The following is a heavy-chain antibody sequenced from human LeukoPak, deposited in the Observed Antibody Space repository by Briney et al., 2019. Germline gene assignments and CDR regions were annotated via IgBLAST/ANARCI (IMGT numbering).Heavy chain of an antibody. CDR3: ATGHYYDSSGYLGRYYYYYGMDV. CDR2: INPSGGST. J-gene: IGHJ6*02. CDR1: GYTFTSYY. Sequence: GASVNVSCKASGYTFTSYYMHWVRQAPGQGLEWMGIINPSGGSTSYAQKFQGRVTMTRDTSTRTVYMELSSLRSEDTAVYYCATGHYYDSSGYLGRYYYYYGMDVWGQGTTVTVSS. D-gene: IGHD3-22*01. V-gene: IGHV1-46*01.